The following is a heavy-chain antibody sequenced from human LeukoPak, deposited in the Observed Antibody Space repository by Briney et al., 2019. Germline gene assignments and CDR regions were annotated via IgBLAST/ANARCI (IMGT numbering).Heavy chain of an antibody. CDR3: ARDYTYGVDY. Sequence: GGPLRLSCAASDFSVTDNYMGWVRQPPGKGLEWVSVIYSGGSTYYADSVKGRFTISRDNSKNTLYLQMNSLRAEDTAVYYCARDYTYGVDYWGQGTLVTVSS. D-gene: IGHD5-18*01. CDR1: DFSVTDNY. V-gene: IGHV3-53*01. CDR2: IYSGGST. J-gene: IGHJ4*02.